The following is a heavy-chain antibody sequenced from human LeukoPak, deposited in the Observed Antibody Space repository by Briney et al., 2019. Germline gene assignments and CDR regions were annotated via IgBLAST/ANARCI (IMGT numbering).Heavy chain of an antibody. V-gene: IGHV3-48*01. J-gene: IGHJ1*01. CDR3: ARGRYCSSTSCYTPGYFQH. CDR2: ISSSSSTI. Sequence: PGGSLRLSCAASGFTFSSYSMNWVRQAPGKGLEWVSYISSSSSTIYYADSVKGRFTISRDNAKNSLHLQMNSLRAEDTAVYYCARGRYCSSTSCYTPGYFQHWGQGTLVTVSS. D-gene: IGHD2-2*02. CDR1: GFTFSSYS.